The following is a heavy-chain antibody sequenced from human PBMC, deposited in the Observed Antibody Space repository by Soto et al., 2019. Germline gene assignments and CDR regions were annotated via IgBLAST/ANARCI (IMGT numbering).Heavy chain of an antibody. CDR3: ARRNGDYPRIYYFDY. V-gene: IGHV4-59*01. Sequence: SETLSLTSAVAADTTNGYNWGWTPQSPGKGLEWIGHVINSGAIYNNPSLKGRVTISVDTSKNQFFLNLSSVTAADTAVYYCARRNGDYPRIYYFDYWGQGTLVTVSS. CDR2: VINSGAI. J-gene: IGHJ4*02. D-gene: IGHD4-17*01. CDR1: ADTTNGYN.